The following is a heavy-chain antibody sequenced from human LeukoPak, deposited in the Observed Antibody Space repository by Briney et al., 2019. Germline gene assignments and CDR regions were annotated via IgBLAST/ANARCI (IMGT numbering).Heavy chain of an antibody. Sequence: SETLSLTCAVSGYSISSGYYWGWIRQPPGKGLEWIGYIYYSGSTYYNPSLKSRVTISVDTSKNQFSLKLSSVTAADTAVYYCARDRGGVGATTGLIDYWGQGTLVTVSS. CDR2: IYYSGST. J-gene: IGHJ4*02. CDR1: GYSISSGYY. CDR3: ARDRGGVGATTGLIDY. V-gene: IGHV4-30-4*08. D-gene: IGHD1-26*01.